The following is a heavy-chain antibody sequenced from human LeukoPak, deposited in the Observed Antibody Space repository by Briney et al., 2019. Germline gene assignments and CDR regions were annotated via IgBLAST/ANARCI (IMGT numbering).Heavy chain of an antibody. Sequence: PSETLSLTCTVSGGSITSYYWSWIRQPPGKGLEWLGYIYYIGSTNYNPSLKSRVTISVDTSKNQFSLKLSSVTAADTAVYYCARRRGGSGSYFSYWGQGTLVTVSS. CDR2: IYYIGST. J-gene: IGHJ4*02. CDR3: ARRRGGSGSYFSY. V-gene: IGHV4-59*01. D-gene: IGHD1-26*01. CDR1: GGSITSYY.